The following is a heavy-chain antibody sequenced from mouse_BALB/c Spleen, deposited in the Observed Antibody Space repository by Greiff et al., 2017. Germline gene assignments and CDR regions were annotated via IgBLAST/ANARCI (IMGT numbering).Heavy chain of an antibody. V-gene: IGHV14-3*02. J-gene: IGHJ3*01. Sequence: EVKLMESGAELVKPGASVKLSCTASGFNIKDTYMHWVKQRPEQGLEWIGRIDPANGNTKYDPKFQGKATITADTSSNTAYLQLSSLTSEDTAVYYCARAYYTAWFAYWGQGTLVTVSA. CDR1: GFNIKDTY. CDR3: ARAYYTAWFAY. D-gene: IGHD2-12*01. CDR2: IDPANGNT.